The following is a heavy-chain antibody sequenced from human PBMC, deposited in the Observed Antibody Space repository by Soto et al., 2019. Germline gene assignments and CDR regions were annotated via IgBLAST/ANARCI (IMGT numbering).Heavy chain of an antibody. Sequence: QVHLVQSGAEVKRPGSSVKVSCKASGGTFTSNSVNWVRQAPGQGLEWMGRVIPILEMTNYAQKFQGRVTITADTSTGTVYMELNSLRSEDTAIYYCATGRRSDLKVGLFDSWGQGTLVTVSA. V-gene: IGHV1-69*02. CDR3: ATGRRSDLKVGLFDS. CDR2: VIPILEMT. D-gene: IGHD3-10*01. J-gene: IGHJ4*02. CDR1: GGTFTSNS.